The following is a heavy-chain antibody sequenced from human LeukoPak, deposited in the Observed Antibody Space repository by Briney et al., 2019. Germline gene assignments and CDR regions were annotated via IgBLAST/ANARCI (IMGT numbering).Heavy chain of an antibody. CDR2: ISYDGSNK. V-gene: IGHV3-30*04. J-gene: IGHJ4*02. CDR3: ARGQVRIAVAGTLDY. CDR1: GFTFSSYA. Sequence: PGRSLRLSCAASGFTFSSYAMHWVRQAPGKGLEWVAVISYDGSNKYYADSVKGRFTISRDNSKNTLYLQMNSLRAEDTAVYYCARGQVRIAVAGTLDYWGQGTLVTVSS. D-gene: IGHD6-19*01.